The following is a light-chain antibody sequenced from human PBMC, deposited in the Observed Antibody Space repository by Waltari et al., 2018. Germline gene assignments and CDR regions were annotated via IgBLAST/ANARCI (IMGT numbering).Light chain of an antibody. CDR3: QQYHESPPIT. Sequence: EIVMTQSPATLSVSPGERATLSCRASQSISSQLAWYQQKPGQAPRLLIYRASTRATGIPARFSGSGSGTEFTLTISSLQSEDFAVYFCQQYHESPPITFGPGTKVDIK. CDR1: QSISSQ. CDR2: RAS. J-gene: IGKJ3*01. V-gene: IGKV3-15*01.